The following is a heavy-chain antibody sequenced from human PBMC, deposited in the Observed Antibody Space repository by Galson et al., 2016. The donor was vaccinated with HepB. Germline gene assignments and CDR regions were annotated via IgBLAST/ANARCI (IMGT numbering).Heavy chain of an antibody. D-gene: IGHD3-10*01. Sequence: SLRLSCAASGFTFSSYAMRWVRQAPGKGLEWVSGLSGSGGSTYYADSVRGRFTISRDNSKNTLYLQMDSLRAEDTAVYFCAKEMVRGVFTINWFGTWGQGTQVSVSS. CDR3: AKEMVRGVFTINWFGT. CDR1: GFTFSSYA. V-gene: IGHV3-23*01. J-gene: IGHJ5*02. CDR2: LSGSGGST.